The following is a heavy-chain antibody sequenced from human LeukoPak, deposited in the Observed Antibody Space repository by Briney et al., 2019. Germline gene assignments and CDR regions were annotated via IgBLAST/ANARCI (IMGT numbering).Heavy chain of an antibody. V-gene: IGHV4-4*02. CDR2: IYHSGST. CDR1: GGSISYSNW. J-gene: IGHJ6*02. D-gene: IGHD3-22*01. CDR3: ARGGRGYYESSGSTHALVYGMDV. Sequence: SETLSLTCAVSGGSISYSNWWSWVRQPPGKGLEWIGEIYHSGSTNYNPSLKSRLTISVDKSKNQFSLKLTSVTAADTAVYYCARGGRGYYESSGSTHALVYGMDVWGQGTTVTVSS.